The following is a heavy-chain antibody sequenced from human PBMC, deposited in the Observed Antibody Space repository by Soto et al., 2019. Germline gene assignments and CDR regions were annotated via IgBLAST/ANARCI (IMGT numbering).Heavy chain of an antibody. J-gene: IGHJ6*02. V-gene: IGHV3-21*01. CDR3: AREETAWPLAYGLDV. D-gene: IGHD2-21*02. Sequence: LRLSCAASGFTFSRYSMNWVRQAPGKGLEWVSSIGTRSDIYYAESVKGRFTISRDNAKNSLSLEMDSLRVEDMGVYYCAREETAWPLAYGLDVWGQGTTVTVSS. CDR1: GFTFSRYS. CDR2: IGTRSDI.